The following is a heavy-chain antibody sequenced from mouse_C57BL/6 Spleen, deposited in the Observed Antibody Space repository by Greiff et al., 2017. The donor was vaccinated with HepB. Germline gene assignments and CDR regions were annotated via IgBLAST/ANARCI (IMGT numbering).Heavy chain of an antibody. Sequence: QVHVKQPGAELVRPGSSVKLSCKASGYTFTSYWMHWVKQRPIQGLEWIGNIDPSDSETHYNQKFKDKATLTVDKSSSTAYMQLSSLTSEDSAVYYCARSDYYGSIFDYWGQGTTLTVSS. CDR2: IDPSDSET. J-gene: IGHJ2*01. V-gene: IGHV1-52*01. CDR3: ARSDYYGSIFDY. CDR1: GYTFTSYW. D-gene: IGHD1-1*01.